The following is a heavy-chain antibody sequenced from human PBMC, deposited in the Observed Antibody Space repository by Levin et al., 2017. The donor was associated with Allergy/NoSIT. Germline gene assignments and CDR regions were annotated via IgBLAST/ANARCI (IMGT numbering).Heavy chain of an antibody. Sequence: GESLKISCAASGFTFSNAWMSWVRQAPGKGLEWVGRIKSKTDGGTTDYAAPVKGRFTISRDDSKNTLYLQMNSLKTEDTAVYYCTTSIFTNWGSGEGLDYWGQGTLVTVSS. D-gene: IGHD7-27*01. CDR3: TTSIFTNWGSGEGLDY. CDR2: IKSKTDGGTT. CDR1: GFTFSNAW. J-gene: IGHJ4*02. V-gene: IGHV3-15*01.